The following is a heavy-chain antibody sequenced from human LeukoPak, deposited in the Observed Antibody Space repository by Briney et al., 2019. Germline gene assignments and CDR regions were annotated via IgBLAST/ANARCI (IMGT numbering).Heavy chain of an antibody. J-gene: IGHJ6*02. CDR1: GGSISGYY. CDR2: IHYSGST. Sequence: SETLSLTCTVSGGSISGYYWSWIRQPPGKGLECIGYIHYSGSTNYNPSLKSRVTISVDTSKNHLSLKVTSVTAADTAVYYCARDNWNYGSSMDVWGQGTTVTVSS. CDR3: ARDNWNYGSSMDV. D-gene: IGHD1-7*01. V-gene: IGHV4-59*01.